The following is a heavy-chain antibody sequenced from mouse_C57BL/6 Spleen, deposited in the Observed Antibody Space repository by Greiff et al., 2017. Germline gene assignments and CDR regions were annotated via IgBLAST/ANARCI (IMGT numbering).Heavy chain of an antibody. D-gene: IGHD3-3*01. J-gene: IGHJ2*01. CDR2: INPYNGGT. V-gene: IGHV1-19*01. CDR1: GYTFTDYY. CDR3: AREGAGHFDY. Sequence: ELKLMESGPVLVKPGASVKMSCKASGYTFTDYYMNWVKQSHGKSLEWIGVINPYNGGTSYNQKFKGKATLTVDTSSSTAYMELNSLTSEDSAVYYCAREGAGHFDYWGQGTTLTVSS.